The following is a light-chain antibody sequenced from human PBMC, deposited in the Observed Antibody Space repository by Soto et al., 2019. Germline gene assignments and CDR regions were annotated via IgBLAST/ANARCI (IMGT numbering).Light chain of an antibody. CDR2: EVV. CDR3: CSYAGSYPFV. CDR1: KNDIGVYDF. J-gene: IGLJ1*01. V-gene: IGLV2-8*01. Sequence: QSVLTQPPSASGSPGQSVTISCTGTKNDIGVYDFVSWYQHHPGKAPRLIIYEVVQRPSGVPDRFSGSKSGNTASLTISGLQAEDEADYYCCSYAGSYPFVFGTGTKVTVL.